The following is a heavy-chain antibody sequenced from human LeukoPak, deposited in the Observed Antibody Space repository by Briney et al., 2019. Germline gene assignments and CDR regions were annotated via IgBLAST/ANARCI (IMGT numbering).Heavy chain of an antibody. CDR3: ARDRRYCSGGSCYSFDY. V-gene: IGHV1-2*06. Sequence: ASVKVSCRASGYTFTGYYMHWVRQAPGQGLEWMGRINPNSGVTNYAQKFQGRVTMTRDTSISTAYMELSRLRSDDTAVYYCARDRRYCSGGSCYSFDYWGQGTLVTVSS. J-gene: IGHJ4*02. D-gene: IGHD2-15*01. CDR2: INPNSGVT. CDR1: GYTFTGYY.